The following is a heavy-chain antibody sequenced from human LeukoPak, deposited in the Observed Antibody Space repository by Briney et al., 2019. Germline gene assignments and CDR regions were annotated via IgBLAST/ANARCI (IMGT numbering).Heavy chain of an antibody. CDR3: AKDLSQWLEYYFDF. D-gene: IGHD6-19*01. CDR1: GFTFSSYA. Sequence: GGSLRLSCAASGFTFSSYAMSWVRQPPEKGLEWVSAISGSGGSEHYADSVKGRFTISRDNSKNTLYLQMNSLRADDTAVYYCAKDLSQWLEYYFDFWGRGTLVTVSS. J-gene: IGHJ4*02. V-gene: IGHV3-23*01. CDR2: ISGSGGSE.